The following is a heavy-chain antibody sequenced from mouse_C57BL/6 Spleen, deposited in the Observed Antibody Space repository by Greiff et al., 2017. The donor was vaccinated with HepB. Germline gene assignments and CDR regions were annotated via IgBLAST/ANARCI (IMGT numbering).Heavy chain of an antibody. V-gene: IGHV1-82*01. CDR1: GYAFSSSW. CDR2: ISPGDGDT. Sequence: VQLQQSGPELVKPGASVKISCKASGYAFSSSWMNWVKPRPGKGLEWIGRISPGDGDTNYNGKFKGKATLTADKSSSTASMQLSSLTSEDSAVYFCAREFTTVGGNFDYWGQGTTLTVSS. D-gene: IGHD1-1*01. J-gene: IGHJ2*01. CDR3: AREFTTVGGNFDY.